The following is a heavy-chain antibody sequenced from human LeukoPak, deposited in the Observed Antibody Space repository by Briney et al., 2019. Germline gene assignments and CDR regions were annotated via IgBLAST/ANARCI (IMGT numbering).Heavy chain of an antibody. D-gene: IGHD1-26*01. CDR3: ADGVGSIHY. CDR2: ITASGGST. J-gene: IGHJ4*02. Sequence: PGGSLRLSCASSGFTFNNYAMTWVRQAPGKGLEWVSSITASGGSTYYADSVKGRFTISRDNSKNTLYLQMNSLRAEDTAVYYCADGVGSIHYWRQGTLLTVSS. CDR1: GFTFNNYA. V-gene: IGHV3-23*01.